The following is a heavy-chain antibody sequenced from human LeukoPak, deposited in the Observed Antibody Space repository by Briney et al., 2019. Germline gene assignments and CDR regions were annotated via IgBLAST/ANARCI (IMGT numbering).Heavy chain of an antibody. D-gene: IGHD6-6*01. CDR3: AKGSSSSRPYYFDY. V-gene: IGHV3-23*01. J-gene: IGHJ4*02. Sequence: GGPLRLSCAASGFSFSRYAMSWVRQAPGKGLEWVSAITDSGGDTYHADSVKGRFTISRDNSKNTLFLQMNSLRVEDTAVYYCAKGSSSSRPYYFDYWGQGTLVTVSS. CDR2: ITDSGGDT. CDR1: GFSFSRYA.